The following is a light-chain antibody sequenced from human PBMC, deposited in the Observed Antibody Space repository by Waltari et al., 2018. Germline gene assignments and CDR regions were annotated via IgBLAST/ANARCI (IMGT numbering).Light chain of an antibody. CDR3: CSYAGRDYV. V-gene: IGLV2-11*01. J-gene: IGLJ1*01. CDR1: STDVGDYDY. Sequence: QSALTQPRSVSGSPGQSVPISCTGISTDVGDYDYVSWYQQLPGKAPKLMIYDVTKRPSGVPDRFSGSKSGSTASLTISGLQTEDEADYYCCSYAGRDYVFATGTKVTVL. CDR2: DVT.